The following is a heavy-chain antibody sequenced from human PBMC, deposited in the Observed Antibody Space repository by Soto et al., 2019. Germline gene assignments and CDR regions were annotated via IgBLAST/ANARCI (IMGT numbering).Heavy chain of an antibody. CDR1: GGSISSYY. D-gene: IGHD3-10*01. Sequence: SETLSLTCTVSGGSISSYYWSWIRQPPGKGLEWIGYIYYSGSTNYNPSLKSRVTISVDTSKNQFSLKLSSVTAADTAVYYCARFLWFGELFSEGSWFDPWGQGTLVTVSS. J-gene: IGHJ5*02. CDR2: IYYSGST. V-gene: IGHV4-59*01. CDR3: ARFLWFGELFSEGSWFDP.